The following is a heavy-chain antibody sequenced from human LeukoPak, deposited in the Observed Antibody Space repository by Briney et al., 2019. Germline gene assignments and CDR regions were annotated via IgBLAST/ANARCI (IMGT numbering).Heavy chain of an antibody. V-gene: IGHV1-2*02. D-gene: IGHD4-17*01. CDR2: INPNSGGT. CDR3: ARGTDYGDYGGTWFFYYSMAV. Sequence: ASVKVSCKASGYTFTGYYMHWVRQAPGQGLEWMGWINPNSGGTNYAQKFQGRVTMTRDTSTSTAYMELSRLRSDDTAVYYCARGTDYGDYGGTWFFYYSMAVWGEGTTVTGSS. CDR1: GYTFTGYY. J-gene: IGHJ6*03.